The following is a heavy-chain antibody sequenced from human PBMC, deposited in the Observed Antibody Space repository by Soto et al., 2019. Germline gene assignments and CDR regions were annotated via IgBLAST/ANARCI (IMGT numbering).Heavy chain of an antibody. D-gene: IGHD4-4*01. Sequence: ASVNVSCKASGYTFTSYYINWVRQATGQGLEWMGWMNPNSGNTGYAQKFQGRVTMTRNTSISTAYMELSSLRSEDTAVYYCARDPITVATLDYFDYWGQGTLVPVSS. V-gene: IGHV1-8*01. CDR1: GYTFTSYY. CDR3: ARDPITVATLDYFDY. CDR2: MNPNSGNT. J-gene: IGHJ4*02.